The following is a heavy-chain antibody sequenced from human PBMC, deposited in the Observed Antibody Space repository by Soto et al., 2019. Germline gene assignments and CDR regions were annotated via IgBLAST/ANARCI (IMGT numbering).Heavy chain of an antibody. Sequence: GGSLRLSCAASGFTFSSYSMNWVRQAPGKGLEWVSYISSSSSTIYYADSVKGRFTISRDNAKNSLYLQMNSLRAEDTAVYYCASCEAARPYYYYYMDVWGKGTTVTVSS. CDR2: ISSSSSTI. J-gene: IGHJ6*03. CDR3: ASCEAARPYYYYYMDV. V-gene: IGHV3-48*01. D-gene: IGHD6-6*01. CDR1: GFTFSSYS.